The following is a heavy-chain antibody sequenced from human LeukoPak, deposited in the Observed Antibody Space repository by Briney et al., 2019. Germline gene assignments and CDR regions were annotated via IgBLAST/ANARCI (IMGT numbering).Heavy chain of an antibody. J-gene: IGHJ6*03. CDR1: GGSISSYY. D-gene: IGHD1-26*01. V-gene: IGHV4-59*12. CDR3: ARDLVGATPYYYSSYMDV. Sequence: KPSETLSLTCTVSGGSISSYYWSWIRQPPGKGLEWIGYIYYSGSTNYNPSLKSRVTISVDTSKNQFSLKLSSVTAADTAVYYCARDLVGATPYYYSSYMDVWGKGTTVTVSS. CDR2: IYYSGST.